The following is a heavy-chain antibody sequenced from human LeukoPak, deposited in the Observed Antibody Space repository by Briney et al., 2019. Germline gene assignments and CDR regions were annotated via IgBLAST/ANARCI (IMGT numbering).Heavy chain of an antibody. Sequence: GGSLRLSCAASGFTFSSYAMNWVRQAPGKGLEWVSGISGSGDTTYYADSVKGRFTISRDNSNNTLYLQMNSLRVDDTAVYYCAIRTVRYCSAGSCGGVDYWGQGTLVTVSS. V-gene: IGHV3-23*01. CDR3: AIRTVRYCSAGSCGGVDY. CDR1: GFTFSSYA. D-gene: IGHD2-15*01. CDR2: ISGSGDTT. J-gene: IGHJ4*02.